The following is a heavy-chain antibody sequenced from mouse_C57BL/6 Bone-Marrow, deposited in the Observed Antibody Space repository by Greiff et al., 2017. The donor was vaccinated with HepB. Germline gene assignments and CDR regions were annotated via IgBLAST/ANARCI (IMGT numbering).Heavy chain of an antibody. V-gene: IGHV1-19*01. Sequence: EVKLQQSGPVLVKPGASVKMSCKASGYTFTDYYMNWVKQSHGKSLEWIGVINPYNGGTSYNQKFKGKATLTVDKSSSTAYMELNSLTSEDSAVYYCARPGYGSSPYYFDYWGQGTTLTVSS. CDR2: INPYNGGT. D-gene: IGHD1-1*01. CDR1: GYTFTDYY. CDR3: ARPGYGSSPYYFDY. J-gene: IGHJ2*01.